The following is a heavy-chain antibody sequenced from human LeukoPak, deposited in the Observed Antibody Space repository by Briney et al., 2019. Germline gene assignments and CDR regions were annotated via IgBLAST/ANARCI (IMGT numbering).Heavy chain of an antibody. CDR1: GGSISSYY. Sequence: SETLSLTCTVSGGSISSYYWSWIRQPQGKGLEWIGYIYYSGSTNYNPSLKSRVTISVDTSENQFSLKLSSVTAADTAVYYCARGTTVTSEFDYWGQGTLVTVSS. V-gene: IGHV4-59*01. D-gene: IGHD4-17*01. CDR3: ARGTTVTSEFDY. J-gene: IGHJ4*02. CDR2: IYYSGST.